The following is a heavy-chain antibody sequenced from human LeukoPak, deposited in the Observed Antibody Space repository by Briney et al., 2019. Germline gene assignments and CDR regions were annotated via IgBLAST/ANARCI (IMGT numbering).Heavy chain of an antibody. J-gene: IGHJ6*02. CDR3: ATRGVVVVSAFYYHSLDL. Sequence: ASAKVSCKVSGYNVNELSVHWVRQAPGNGLEWMGGFDTEDGETVYAPKFQDRVSMTADTSSNTAFLDLSSLHSEDTAIYYCATRGVVVVSAFYYHSLDLWGQGAALTVTS. CDR2: FDTEDGET. D-gene: IGHD2-15*01. CDR1: GYNVNELS. V-gene: IGHV1-24*01.